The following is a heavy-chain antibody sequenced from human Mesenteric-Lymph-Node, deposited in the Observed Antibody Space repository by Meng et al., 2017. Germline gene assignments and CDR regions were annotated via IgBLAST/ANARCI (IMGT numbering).Heavy chain of an antibody. CDR2: ISSSGYTI. CDR1: GFTFSDYY. J-gene: IGHJ4*02. D-gene: IGHD2-21*02. V-gene: IGHV3-11*01. Sequence: GGSLRLSCAASGFTFSDYYMSWIRQAPGKGLEWVSYISSSGYTIYYADSVKGRFSISRDNAKNSLYLQMNSLRAEDTAVYYCARSLYCGGDCYSPGVDYWGQGTLVTVSS. CDR3: ARSLYCGGDCYSPGVDY.